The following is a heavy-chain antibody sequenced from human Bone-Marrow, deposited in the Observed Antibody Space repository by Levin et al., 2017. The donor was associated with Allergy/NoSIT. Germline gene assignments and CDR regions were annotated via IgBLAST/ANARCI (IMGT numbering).Heavy chain of an antibody. J-gene: IGHJ5*02. D-gene: IGHD3-3*01. CDR3: ARLGRSGIFGIVTDSGWFDR. CDR2: IYWDDDK. CDR1: GFALSTSGSG. Sequence: SGPTLVKPTQTLTLTCDVSGFALSTSGSGMGWIRQPPGKALEWLALIYWDDDKRYSPSLQSRLTITKDTSENQVVLTMSDMHPVDTATYYCARLGRSGIFGIVTDSGWFDRWGQGTLVTVSS. V-gene: IGHV2-5*02.